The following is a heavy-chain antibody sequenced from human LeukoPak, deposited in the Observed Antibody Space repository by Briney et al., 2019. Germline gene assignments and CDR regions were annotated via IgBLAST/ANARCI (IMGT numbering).Heavy chain of an antibody. J-gene: IGHJ3*02. CDR3: ARDSGRNYRGAFDI. D-gene: IGHD4-23*01. Sequence: GGSLRLSCAASGFTFSSYEMNWVRQAPGKGLEWVSYISSSGSTIYYADSVKGRFTISRDNAKNSLYLQVNSLRAEDTAVYYCARDSGRNYRGAFDIWGQGTMVTVSS. V-gene: IGHV3-48*03. CDR1: GFTFSSYE. CDR2: ISSSGSTI.